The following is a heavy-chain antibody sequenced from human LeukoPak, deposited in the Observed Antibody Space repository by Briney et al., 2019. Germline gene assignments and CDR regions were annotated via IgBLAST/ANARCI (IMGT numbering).Heavy chain of an antibody. Sequence: ASVKVSCKASGYTFTTYVISWVRQAPGQGLEWMGWISAYNGNTNYAQKFQGRVTMTTDTSTSTAYMELRSLRSDDTAVYYCAKDQRMASGLRVPYFDYWGQGTLVTVSS. V-gene: IGHV1-18*01. CDR3: AKDQRMASGLRVPYFDY. D-gene: IGHD4-17*01. J-gene: IGHJ4*02. CDR2: ISAYNGNT. CDR1: GYTFTTYV.